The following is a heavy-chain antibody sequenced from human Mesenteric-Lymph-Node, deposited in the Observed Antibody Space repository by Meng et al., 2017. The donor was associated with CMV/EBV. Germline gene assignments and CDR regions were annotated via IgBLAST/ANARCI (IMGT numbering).Heavy chain of an antibody. CDR3: VKDRGLGSGKGYFDS. D-gene: IGHD3-10*01. J-gene: IGHJ4*02. V-gene: IGHV3-23*05. CDR2: ISTTGISK. CDR1: EFTFTGYA. Sequence: GGSLRLSCAASEFTFTGYAMSWVRQAPGKGLEWVSGISTTGISKYYPDSVKGRFTISRDNSKNTIYLQMNSLRADDTAIYYCVKDRGLGSGKGYFDSWGPGTLVTVSS.